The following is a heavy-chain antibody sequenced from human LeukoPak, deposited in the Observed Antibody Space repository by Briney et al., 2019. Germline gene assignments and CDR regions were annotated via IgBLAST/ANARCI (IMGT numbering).Heavy chain of an antibody. D-gene: IGHD3-10*01. CDR2: VYYSGST. CDR1: GLSFEHYF. J-gene: IGHJ4*02. CDR3: ASHRRSHGSEY. Sequence: SETLSLTCTVSGLSFEHYFWSWIRQPPGKGLEWVGYVYYSGSTDYSPSLKSRLAISADTSKNQFSLKLRSVTAADTAVYYCASHRRSHGSEYWGQGTLVTVSS. V-gene: IGHV4-59*08.